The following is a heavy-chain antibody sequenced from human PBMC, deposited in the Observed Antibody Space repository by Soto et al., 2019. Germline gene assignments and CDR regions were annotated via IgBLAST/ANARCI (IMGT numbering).Heavy chain of an antibody. V-gene: IGHV3-15*07. CDR2: IKSKTDGGTT. D-gene: IGHD2-2*01. Sequence: GGPLRLSCAASGLSFSNAWMNWVRQAPGKGLEWVGRIKSKTDGGTTDYAAPVKGRVTISRDDSKNTLYLQMNSLKTEDTAVYYCTTTRSVVVPAAPHYYYGMDVWGQGTTVTVSS. J-gene: IGHJ6*02. CDR1: GLSFSNAW. CDR3: TTTRSVVVPAAPHYYYGMDV.